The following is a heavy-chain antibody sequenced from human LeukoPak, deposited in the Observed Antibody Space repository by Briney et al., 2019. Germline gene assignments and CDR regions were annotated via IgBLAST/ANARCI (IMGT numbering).Heavy chain of an antibody. Sequence: KTSETLSLTCSVSGGSITNYYWSWIRQSPGKGLEWIGFIYNTGRTNYNPSLQSRVTMSIDTSKNQFSLKLSSVTAADTAVYYCAREGTAGTNLNWFDPWGQGTLVTVSS. CDR1: GGSITNYY. V-gene: IGHV4-59*01. J-gene: IGHJ5*02. CDR2: IYNTGRT. CDR3: AREGTAGTNLNWFDP. D-gene: IGHD1-1*01.